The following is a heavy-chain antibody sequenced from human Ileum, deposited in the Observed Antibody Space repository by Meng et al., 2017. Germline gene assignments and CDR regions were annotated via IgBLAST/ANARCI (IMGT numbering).Heavy chain of an antibody. CDR3: ARERQDNRWFDP. J-gene: IGHJ5*02. Sequence: EVQLGESGGDLVKPGGALRRSCAASGFTFSSYSMNWVRQAPGTGLEWVSSISSSSSYIYYADSLKGRFTISRDNAKNSLYLQMNSLRAEDTAVYYCARERQDNRWFDPWGQGTLVTVSS. CDR2: ISSSSSYI. D-gene: IGHD1-1*01. V-gene: IGHV3-21*01. CDR1: GFTFSSYS.